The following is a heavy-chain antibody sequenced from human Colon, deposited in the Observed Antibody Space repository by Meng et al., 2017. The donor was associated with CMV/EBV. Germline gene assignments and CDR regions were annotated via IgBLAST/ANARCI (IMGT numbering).Heavy chain of an antibody. Sequence: GESLKISCAASGFTFSSYSMNWVRQAPGKGLEWVAFVRYDGSDEYYADSVKGRFTISRDNSMKTLYLQMNSLRAADTAVYYCAKDGYGLGYIDSWGQGTAVTVSS. D-gene: IGHD3/OR15-3a*01. CDR2: VRYDGSDE. CDR1: GFTFSSYS. J-gene: IGHJ4*02. V-gene: IGHV3-30*02. CDR3: AKDGYGLGYIDS.